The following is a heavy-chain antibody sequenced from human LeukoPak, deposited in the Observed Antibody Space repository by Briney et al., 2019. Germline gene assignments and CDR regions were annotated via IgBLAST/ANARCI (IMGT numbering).Heavy chain of an antibody. CDR1: GGSFSGYY. J-gene: IGHJ4*02. Sequence: SETLSLPCAVYGGSFSGYYWTWIRQPPGRGLEWIGEINHGGSTNYNPSLKSRVTISVDTSKSQFSLKLNSVTAADTAMYYCARGRDPYWGQGTLVTVSS. CDR3: ARGRDPY. CDR2: INHGGST. V-gene: IGHV4-34*01. D-gene: IGHD5-24*01.